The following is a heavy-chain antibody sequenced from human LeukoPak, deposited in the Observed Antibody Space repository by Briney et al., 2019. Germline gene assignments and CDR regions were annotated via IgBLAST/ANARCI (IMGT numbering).Heavy chain of an antibody. Sequence: GGSLRLSCAASGFTFSSYAMSWVRQAPGKGLEWVSYISSLSGTIGYADSVKGRFIISRDNAKNSLFLQMNSLRAEDMAVYYCVRDQGGAVSYWGQGTLVTVSS. V-gene: IGHV3-48*01. CDR3: VRDQGGAVSY. CDR1: GFTFSSYA. CDR2: ISSLSGTI. D-gene: IGHD3-16*01. J-gene: IGHJ4*02.